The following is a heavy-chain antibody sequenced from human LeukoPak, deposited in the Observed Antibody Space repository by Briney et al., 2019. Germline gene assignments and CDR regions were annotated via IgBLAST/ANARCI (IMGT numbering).Heavy chain of an antibody. CDR2: IKEDGSAK. V-gene: IGHV3-7*04. D-gene: IGHD3-3*01. Sequence: PGGSLRLSCTASGFTFSRYWMTWVRQAPGKGLEWVANIKEDGSAKYYADSVKGRFTISRGNSKNTLYLQMNSLRAEDTAVYYCARALMGGITISNYYYYGMDVWGQGTTVTVSS. CDR1: GFTFSRYW. CDR3: ARALMGGITISNYYYYGMDV. J-gene: IGHJ6*02.